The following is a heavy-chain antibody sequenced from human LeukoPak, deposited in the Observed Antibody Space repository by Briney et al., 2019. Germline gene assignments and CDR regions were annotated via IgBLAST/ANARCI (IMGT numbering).Heavy chain of an antibody. J-gene: IGHJ4*01. CDR3: AKERCPGWAIDY. D-gene: IGHD6-19*01. V-gene: IGHV3-30*18. CDR1: GFTFTSSG. CDR2: ISSDGSDK. Sequence: GSLRLSCAPSGFTFTSSGMHWVRQAPGKGLEWVAVISSDGSDKYYADSVRGRFTISRDNSKNTLYLQMNSLRVEDTAAYYCAKERCPGWAIDYWGQGNLVTVSS.